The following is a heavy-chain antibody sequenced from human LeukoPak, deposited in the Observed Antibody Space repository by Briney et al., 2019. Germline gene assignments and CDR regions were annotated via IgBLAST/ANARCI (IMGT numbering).Heavy chain of an antibody. Sequence: PSETLSLTCTVSGGSISSSSYYWGWIRQPPGKGLEWIGSIYYSGSTYYNPSLKSRVTISVDTSKNQFSLKLSSVTAADTAVYYCARYPAYCGGDCYQYFDYWGQGTLVTVSS. D-gene: IGHD2-21*02. CDR1: GGSISSSSYY. J-gene: IGHJ4*02. V-gene: IGHV4-39*01. CDR2: IYYSGST. CDR3: ARYPAYCGGDCYQYFDY.